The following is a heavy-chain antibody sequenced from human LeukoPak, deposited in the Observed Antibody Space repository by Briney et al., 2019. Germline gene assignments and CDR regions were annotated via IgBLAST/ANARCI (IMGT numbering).Heavy chain of an antibody. V-gene: IGHV1-46*01. CDR2: LNPSGRDT. CDR1: GYTFTIYY. Sequence: ASVKVSCRASGYTFTIYYMHWVRQAPGQGLEWMGILNPSGRDTTYAQKFQGRVTMTSDTSTDTVYLELTSLTSEDTAVYYCARDPSRVRGSIDVWGQGTMVTVSS. J-gene: IGHJ3*01. D-gene: IGHD2/OR15-2a*01. CDR3: ARDPSRVRGSIDV.